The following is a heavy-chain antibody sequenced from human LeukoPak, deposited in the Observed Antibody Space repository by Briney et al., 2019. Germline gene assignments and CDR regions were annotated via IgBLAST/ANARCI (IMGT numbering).Heavy chain of an antibody. CDR3: AKDGGYSSSSDFDY. CDR2: IWYDGSNK. D-gene: IGHD6-6*01. J-gene: IGHJ4*02. Sequence: PGRSLRLSCAASGFTFSSYRMHWVRQAPGKGLEWVAVIWYDGSNKYYADSVKGRFTISRDNSKNTLYLQMNSLRAEDTAVYYCAKDGGYSSSSDFDYWGQGTLVTVSS. CDR1: GFTFSSYR. V-gene: IGHV3-33*06.